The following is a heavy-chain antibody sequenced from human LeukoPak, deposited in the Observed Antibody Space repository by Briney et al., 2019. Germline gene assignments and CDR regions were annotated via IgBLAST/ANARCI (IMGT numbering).Heavy chain of an antibody. J-gene: IGHJ4*02. D-gene: IGHD5-18*01. CDR1: GLTFSSYE. CDR2: ISTSGSTT. CDR3: ARGDTYGLRYFVN. Sequence: GGSLRLSCAASGLTFSSYEMNWVRQAPGKGLEWVSYISTSGSTTYYADSVKGRFTISRDNAKNSLYLQMNSLRAEDTAVYYCARGDTYGLRYFVNWGQGTLVTVSS. V-gene: IGHV3-48*03.